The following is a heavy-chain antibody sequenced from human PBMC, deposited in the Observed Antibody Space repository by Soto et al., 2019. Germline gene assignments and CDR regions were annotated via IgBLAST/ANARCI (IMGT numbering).Heavy chain of an antibody. CDR1: GFTFSYYA. CDR2: ISGSGGST. J-gene: IGHJ4*02. D-gene: IGHD6-19*01. V-gene: IGHV3-23*01. CDR3: AHDVSSTSSGSFDY. Sequence: EVQLLESGGGLVQPGGSLRLSCAASGFTFSYYAMSWVRQAPGKGLEWVSAISGSGGSTYYADSVKGRFTISRDSSKNTLYVQLNSLRAEDTAIYYFAHDVSSTSSGSFDYWGQGTLVTVSS.